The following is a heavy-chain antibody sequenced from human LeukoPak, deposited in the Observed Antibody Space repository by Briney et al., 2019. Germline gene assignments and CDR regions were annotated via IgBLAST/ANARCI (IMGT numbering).Heavy chain of an antibody. J-gene: IGHJ4*02. CDR3: AKRGVVIRVILVGFHKEAYYFDS. D-gene: IGHD3-22*01. V-gene: IGHV3-48*01. CDR2: ISSRSSTI. CDR1: GFTFSTYN. Sequence: LSGGSLRLSCVASGFTFSTYNLNWVRQAPGKGLEWVSFISSRSSTIYYADSVKGRFTISRDNPKNTLYLQMNSLRAEDTAVYFCAKRGVVIRVILVGFHKEAYYFDSWGQGALVTVSS.